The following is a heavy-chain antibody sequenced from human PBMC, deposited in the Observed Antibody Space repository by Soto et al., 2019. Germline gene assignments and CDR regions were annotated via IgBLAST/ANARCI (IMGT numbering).Heavy chain of an antibody. CDR1: GYSFTSHW. V-gene: IGHV5-10-1*01. Sequence: PGESLKISCQGSGYSFTSHWITWVRQTPGKGLEWMGRIDPSDSYTNYSPSFQGRVTISADRSISTAFLQWSSLEASDTAIYYCARRLSGPKEEYNAYYFYGLDVWGQGTTLTVSS. D-gene: IGHD1-1*01. CDR2: IDPSDSYT. J-gene: IGHJ6*02. CDR3: ARRLSGPKEEYNAYYFYGLDV.